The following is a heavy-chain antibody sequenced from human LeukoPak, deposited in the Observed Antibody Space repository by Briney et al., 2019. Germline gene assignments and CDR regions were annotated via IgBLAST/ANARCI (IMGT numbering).Heavy chain of an antibody. CDR2: ISSSSSTI. J-gene: IGHJ4*02. CDR3: ARDEGVSYFIGLDY. Sequence: GGSLRLSCAASGFTFSSYEMNWVRQAPGKGLEWVSYISSSSSTIYYTDSVKGRFTISRDNAKNSLYLQMNSLRAEDTAVYYCARDEGVSYFIGLDYWGQGTLVTVSS. V-gene: IGHV3-48*03. CDR1: GFTFSSYE. D-gene: IGHD1-26*01.